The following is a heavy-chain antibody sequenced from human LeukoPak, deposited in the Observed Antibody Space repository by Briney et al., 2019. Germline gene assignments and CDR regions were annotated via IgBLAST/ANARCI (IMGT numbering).Heavy chain of an antibody. V-gene: IGHV3-7*01. CDR2: ISEGENEK. CDR1: GFTFSSYE. Sequence: PGGSLRLSCAASGFTFSSYEMNWVRQAPGKGLEWVASISEGENEKYYVDSVKGRFTISRDNGKNSLYLQINNLRAEDTAVYFCARDFTGWELPNRFDPWGQGTLVTVSS. J-gene: IGHJ5*02. CDR3: ARDFTGWELPNRFDP. D-gene: IGHD1-26*01.